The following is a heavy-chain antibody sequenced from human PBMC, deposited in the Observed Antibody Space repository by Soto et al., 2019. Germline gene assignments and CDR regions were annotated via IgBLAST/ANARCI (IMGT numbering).Heavy chain of an antibody. D-gene: IGHD3-16*02. Sequence: SDTLSLTCTVSGGSISIAVYYWTWIRKHPGKGLEWIGYIYYSGSTYYNPSLKSRVTISVDTSKNQFSLKLSSVTAAVTAVYYCARVGGVIVMLDYWGQGTLVTVSS. CDR3: ARVGGVIVMLDY. V-gene: IGHV4-31*03. CDR1: GGSISIAVYY. J-gene: IGHJ4*02. CDR2: IYYSGST.